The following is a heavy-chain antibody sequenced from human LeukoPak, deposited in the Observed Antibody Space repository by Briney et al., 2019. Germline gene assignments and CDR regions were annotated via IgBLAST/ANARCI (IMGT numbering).Heavy chain of an antibody. Sequence: GSLRLSCAASGFTFSNAWMSWIRQPLGKGLEWIGEINHSGSTNYNPSLKSRVTISVDTSKNQFSLKLSSVTAADTAVYYCARPGKKYYDFWSGTYAAGPYYFDYWGQGTLVTVSS. J-gene: IGHJ4*02. CDR1: GFTFSNAW. V-gene: IGHV4-34*01. D-gene: IGHD3-3*01. CDR2: INHSGST. CDR3: ARPGKKYYDFWSGTYAAGPYYFDY.